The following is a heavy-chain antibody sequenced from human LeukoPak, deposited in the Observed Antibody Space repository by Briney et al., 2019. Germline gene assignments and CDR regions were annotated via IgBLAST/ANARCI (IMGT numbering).Heavy chain of an antibody. J-gene: IGHJ4*02. D-gene: IGHD2-2*01. V-gene: IGHV4-38-2*02. CDR3: VRVRGYCSSSICYRYYCDY. CDR2: IYHSGST. CDR1: GYSISSGYY. Sequence: SETLSLTCTVSGYSISSGYYWAWIRQPPGKGLEWIGTIYHSGSTYYNPSLKSRVTISVDTSKNQFSLKLTSVTAADTAVYYFVRVRGYCSSSICYRYYCDYWGQGTLVTVSS.